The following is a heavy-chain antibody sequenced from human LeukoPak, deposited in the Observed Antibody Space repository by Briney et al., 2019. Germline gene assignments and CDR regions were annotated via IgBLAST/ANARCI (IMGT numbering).Heavy chain of an antibody. V-gene: IGHV4-61*02. J-gene: IGHJ4*02. CDR1: GGSISSGSYY. D-gene: IGHD3-3*01. CDR2: IYTSGST. CDR3: ARAGVTIFGVVRYFDY. Sequence: PSETLSLTCTVSGGSISSGSYYWRWIRQPAGTGLEWIGRIYTSGSTNYNPSLKSRVTISVDTSKNQFSLKLSSVTAADTAVYYCARAGVTIFGVVRYFDYWGQGTLVTVSS.